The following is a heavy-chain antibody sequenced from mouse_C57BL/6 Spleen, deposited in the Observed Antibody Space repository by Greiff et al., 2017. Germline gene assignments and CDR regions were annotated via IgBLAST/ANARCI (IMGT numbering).Heavy chain of an antibody. CDR3: ARSSLYWYIDV. CDR2: INPNNGGT. CDR1: GYTFTDYY. Sequence: VQLQQSGPELVKPGASVKISCKASGYTFTDYYMNWVKQSHGQSLEWIGDINPNNGGTSYNQKFKGKATLTVDKSSSTAYMELRSLTSEDSAVYYCARSSLYWYIDVWGTGTTVTVSS. J-gene: IGHJ1*03. D-gene: IGHD1-1*01. V-gene: IGHV1-26*01.